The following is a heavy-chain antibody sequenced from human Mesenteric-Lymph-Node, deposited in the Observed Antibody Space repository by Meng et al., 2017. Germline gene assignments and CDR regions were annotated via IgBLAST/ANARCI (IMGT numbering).Heavy chain of an antibody. J-gene: IGHJ4*02. Sequence: VQRVGSGGGVVQPGTSLRLACAASGFTFRNFAMSWVRQSPGKGLECVSIITSSDDTYYLDSVKGRFTVSRDNSKNTLHLQMDSLSAEDTAVYYCAKNFNFDDWGRGTLVTASS. CDR1: GFTFRNFA. CDR2: ITSSDDT. V-gene: IGHV3-23*04. CDR3: AKNFNFDD.